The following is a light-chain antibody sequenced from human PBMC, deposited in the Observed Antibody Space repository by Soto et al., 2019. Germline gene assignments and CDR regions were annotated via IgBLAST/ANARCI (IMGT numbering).Light chain of an antibody. Sequence: QSVLTQPASVSGSPGQSITISCTGTSSDVGGYNYVSWYQQHPGKAPKLTIYEVSNRPSGVSNRFSGSKSGNTASLTISGLQAEDEADYYCSSYTSSSTVFGTGTKAPS. CDR1: SSDVGGYNY. CDR2: EVS. CDR3: SSYTSSSTV. V-gene: IGLV2-14*01. J-gene: IGLJ1*01.